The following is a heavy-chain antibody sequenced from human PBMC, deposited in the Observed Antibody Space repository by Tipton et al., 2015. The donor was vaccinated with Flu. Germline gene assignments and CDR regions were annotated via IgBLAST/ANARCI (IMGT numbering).Heavy chain of an antibody. CDR3: ARDHGWLSLDY. J-gene: IGHJ4*02. V-gene: IGHV3-7*03. CDR1: GFTFSNYW. D-gene: IGHD3-22*01. CDR2: IKQDGGEK. Sequence: SLRLSCAASGFTFSNYWMSWVRQAPGKGLEWVANIKQDGGEKNYVDSVKGRFTISRDNAKNSLDLQMNSLRAEDTAVYYCARDHGWLSLDYWGQGTLVTVSS.